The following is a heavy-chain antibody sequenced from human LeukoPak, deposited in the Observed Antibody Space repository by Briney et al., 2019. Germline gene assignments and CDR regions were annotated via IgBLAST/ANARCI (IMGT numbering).Heavy chain of an antibody. J-gene: IGHJ4*02. CDR3: ANGGGGF. CDR2: ITGSGTGT. D-gene: IGHD3-16*01. CDR1: RFTFSSYV. V-gene: IGHV3-23*01. Sequence: GGSLRLSCAASRFTFSSYVMSWVRQAPGKGLEWVSSITGSGTGTFYADSVRGRFTISRDNSKKAVYLQMNSLRVEDTAVYYCANGGGGFWGQGTLVTVSS.